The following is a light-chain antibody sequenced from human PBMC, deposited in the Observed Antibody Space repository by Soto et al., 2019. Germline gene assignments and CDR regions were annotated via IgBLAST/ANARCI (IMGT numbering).Light chain of an antibody. J-gene: IGKJ4*01. V-gene: IGKV3D-20*01. Sequence: EIVLTQSPATLSLSPGERAILSCAASQSVSSSYLAWYQQKPGLAPRLLIYDASSRATGIPDRFSGSGSGTDFTLTISRLEPEDFAVYYCQQYGSSPPLTFGGGTKVDI. CDR2: DAS. CDR3: QQYGSSPPLT. CDR1: QSVSSSY.